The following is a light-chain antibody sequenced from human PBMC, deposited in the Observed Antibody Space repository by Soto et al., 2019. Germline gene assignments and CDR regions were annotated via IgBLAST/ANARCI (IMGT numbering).Light chain of an antibody. CDR2: WAS. CDR3: HQYYSIPQT. Sequence: DIVMTKSPDSLAVSLGERATFNCKSSQSVLYSSNNKNYLAWYQQKPGQPPKLLIYWASTRESGVPDRFSGSGSGTDFTPSISSLQAEDVAVYYCHQYYSIPQTFGQGTKVEIK. V-gene: IGKV4-1*01. CDR1: QSVLYSSNNKNY. J-gene: IGKJ1*01.